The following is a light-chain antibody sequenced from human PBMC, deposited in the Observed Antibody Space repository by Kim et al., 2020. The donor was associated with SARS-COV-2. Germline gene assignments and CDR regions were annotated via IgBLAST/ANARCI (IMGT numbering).Light chain of an antibody. Sequence: SFLTQPSSFSFSPVQSITISCTGTSSDVGGYNYVSWYQQHPGKAPKLMIYDVSKRPSGVSNRFSGSKSGNTASLTISGLQAEDEADYYCSSYTSSSTYVFGTGTKVTVL. CDR3: SSYTSSSTYV. J-gene: IGLJ1*01. V-gene: IGLV2-14*01. CDR1: SSDVGGYNY. CDR2: DVS.